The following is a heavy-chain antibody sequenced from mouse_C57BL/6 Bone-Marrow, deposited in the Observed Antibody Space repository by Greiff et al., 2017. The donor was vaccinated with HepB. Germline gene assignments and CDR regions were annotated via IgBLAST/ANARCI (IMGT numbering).Heavy chain of an antibody. D-gene: IGHD1-1*01. CDR1: GFTFTDYY. CDR2: IRNKANGYTT. Sequence: EVQLVESGGGLVQPGGSLSLSCAASGFTFTDYYMSWVRQPPGKALEWLGFIRNKANGYTTEYSASVEGRFTISRDNSQSILYLQMTALRAEDSATYSCARSYAFDVWGTGTTVTVSS. J-gene: IGHJ1*03. V-gene: IGHV7-3*01. CDR3: ARSYAFDV.